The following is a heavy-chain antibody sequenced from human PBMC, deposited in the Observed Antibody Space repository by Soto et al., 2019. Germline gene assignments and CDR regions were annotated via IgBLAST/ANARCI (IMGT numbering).Heavy chain of an antibody. CDR1: GFSVSSNY. CDR3: ASNTLFDY. J-gene: IGHJ4*02. D-gene: IGHD2-2*02. Sequence: EVQLVESGGGLVQPGGSLRLSCAASGFSVSSNYMSWVRQAPGKGLEWVSVIYSRGSTYYADSVKGRFTISRDNSKNTLYLQMHSLRAEDTAVYYCASNTLFDYWGQGTLVTVSS. CDR2: IYSRGST. V-gene: IGHV3-66*01.